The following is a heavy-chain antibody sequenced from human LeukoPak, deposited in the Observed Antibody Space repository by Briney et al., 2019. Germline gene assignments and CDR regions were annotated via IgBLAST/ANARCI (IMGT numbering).Heavy chain of an antibody. Sequence: ASVKVSCKASGYTFTGYYMHLVRQAPGQGLEWMGRINPNSGGTNYAQKFQGRVTMTRDTSISTAYMELSRLRSDDTAVYYCARDSSLRYFDWSIDYWGQGTLVTVSS. D-gene: IGHD3-9*01. CDR1: GYTFTGYY. CDR3: ARDSSLRYFDWSIDY. J-gene: IGHJ4*02. CDR2: INPNSGGT. V-gene: IGHV1-2*06.